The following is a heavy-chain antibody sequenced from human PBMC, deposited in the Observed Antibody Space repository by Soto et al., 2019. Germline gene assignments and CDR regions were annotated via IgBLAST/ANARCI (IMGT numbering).Heavy chain of an antibody. J-gene: IGHJ4*02. CDR1: GYTFTSYD. V-gene: IGHV1-8*01. Sequence: QVQLVQSGAEVKKPGASVKVSCKASGYTFTSYDINWVRQATGKGLEWMGWMNPNSGNTGYAQKFQGRVTMTRNTSISTSYMELSSLRSEDTAVYYCARDFRYRSWEIDYWCQGTLVTVSS. CDR3: ARDFRYRSWEIDY. D-gene: IGHD6-13*01. CDR2: MNPNSGNT.